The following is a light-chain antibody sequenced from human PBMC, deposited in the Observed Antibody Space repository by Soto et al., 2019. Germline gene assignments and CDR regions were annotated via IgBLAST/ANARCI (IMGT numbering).Light chain of an antibody. J-gene: IGLJ2*01. CDR2: RNN. Sequence: QSVLTQPPSASGTPGQRVTLSWSGSSSNIGNNYVFCYQQRPGTAPKLLIYRNNQRPSGVPDRFSGSKSGTSASLAISGLRSEDETNYYCTTWDDSLSGVVFGGGTKVTVL. CDR3: TTWDDSLSGVV. V-gene: IGLV1-47*01. CDR1: SSNIGNNY.